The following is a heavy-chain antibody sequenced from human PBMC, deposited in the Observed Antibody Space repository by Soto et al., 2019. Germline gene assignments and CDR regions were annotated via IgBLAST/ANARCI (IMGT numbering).Heavy chain of an antibody. CDR2: IIPIFGTA. CDR1: GGTFSSYA. Sequence: SVKVSCKASGGTFSSYAISWVRQAPGQGLEWMGGIIPIFGTANYAQKFQGRVTITADESTSTAYMELSSLRSEDTAVYYCARDYYDYVWGSSSWGQGTLVTVSS. D-gene: IGHD3-16*01. CDR3: ARDYYDYVWGSSS. V-gene: IGHV1-69*13. J-gene: IGHJ4*02.